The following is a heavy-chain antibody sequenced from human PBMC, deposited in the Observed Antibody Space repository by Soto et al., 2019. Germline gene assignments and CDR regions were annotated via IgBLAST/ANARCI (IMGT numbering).Heavy chain of an antibody. J-gene: IGHJ6*03. V-gene: IGHV4-4*02. Sequence: SETLSLTCAVSSCSIRSSNWWSWVRQPPGKGLEWIGEIHHSGSTNYNPSLKSRVTILVDKSKNQFSLNLSSVTAADTAVYYCASGSYCSGGSCSPFYYYYMDVWGKGTTVTVSS. CDR3: ASGSYCSGGSCSPFYYYYMDV. D-gene: IGHD2-15*01. CDR2: IHHSGST. CDR1: SCSIRSSNW.